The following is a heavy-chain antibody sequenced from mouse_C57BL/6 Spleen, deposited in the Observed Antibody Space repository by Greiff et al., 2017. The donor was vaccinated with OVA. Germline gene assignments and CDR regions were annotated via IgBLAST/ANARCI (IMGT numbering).Heavy chain of an antibody. CDR3: AREEVYDYGAY. CDR2: IYPGSGST. V-gene: IGHV1-55*01. J-gene: IGHJ3*01. D-gene: IGHD2-4*01. CDR1: GYTFTSYW. Sequence: QVHVKQSGAELVKPGASVKMSCKASGYTFTSYWITWVKQRPGQGLEWIGDIYPGSGSTNYNEKFKSKATLTVDTSSSTAYMQLSSLTSEDSAVYYCAREEVYDYGAYWGQGTLVTVSA.